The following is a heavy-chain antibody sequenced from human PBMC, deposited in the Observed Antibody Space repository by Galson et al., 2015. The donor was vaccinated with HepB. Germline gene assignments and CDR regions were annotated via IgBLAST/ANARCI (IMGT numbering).Heavy chain of an antibody. Sequence: SVKVSCKASGYTFTSYYMHWVRQAPGQGLEWMGIINPSGGSTSYAQKFQGRVTMTRDTSTSTVYMELSSLRSEDTAVYYCARGGCSGGSCYDWFDPWGQGTLVTVSS. J-gene: IGHJ5*02. D-gene: IGHD2-15*01. CDR3: ARGGCSGGSCYDWFDP. CDR2: INPSGGST. CDR1: GYTFTSYY. V-gene: IGHV1-46*01.